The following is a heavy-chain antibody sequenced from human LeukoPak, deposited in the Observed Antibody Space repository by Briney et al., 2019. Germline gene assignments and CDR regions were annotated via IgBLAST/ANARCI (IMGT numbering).Heavy chain of an antibody. V-gene: IGHV1-46*01. CDR3: ARDNDDRSGYFLSLDY. D-gene: IGHD3-22*01. Sequence: VASVKVSCKASGYTFTGYYMHWVRQAPGQGLEWVGIINPSGGGTSYTQKFQGRVTMTRDTSTSTVYMELSSLRSEDTAVYYCARDNDDRSGYFLSLDYWGQGTLVAVSS. J-gene: IGHJ4*02. CDR1: GYTFTGYY. CDR2: INPSGGGT.